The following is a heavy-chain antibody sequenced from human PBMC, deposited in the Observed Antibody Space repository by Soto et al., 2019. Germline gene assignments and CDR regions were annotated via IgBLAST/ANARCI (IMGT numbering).Heavy chain of an antibody. V-gene: IGHV3-33*06. CDR3: AKTQRGIVGANV. J-gene: IGHJ4*02. Sequence: QVQLVESGGGVVQPGRSLRLSCAASGFTFSSYGMHWVRQAPGKGLEWVAVIWYDGSNKYYADSVKGRFTISRDNSKNTLYLQMNSLRAEDAALYYCAKTQRGIVGANVWAQGTLVTVSS. D-gene: IGHD1-26*01. CDR1: GFTFSSYG. CDR2: IWYDGSNK.